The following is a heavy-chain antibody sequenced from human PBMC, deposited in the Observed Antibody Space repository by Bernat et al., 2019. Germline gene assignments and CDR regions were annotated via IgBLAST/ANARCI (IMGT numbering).Heavy chain of an antibody. V-gene: IGHV4-39*01. J-gene: IGHJ3*01. CDR2: IYYSGST. CDR3: ARQQVQLWLSG. D-gene: IGHD5-18*01. Sequence: QLQLQESGPGLVKPSETLSLTCTVSGGSISSSGYYWGWIRQPPGKGLEWIGSIYYSGSTYYYPSLKSRVTISVDTSKNQFSLKLSSVTAADTAVYYCARQQVQLWLSGWGQGTMVTVSS. CDR1: GGSISSSGYY.